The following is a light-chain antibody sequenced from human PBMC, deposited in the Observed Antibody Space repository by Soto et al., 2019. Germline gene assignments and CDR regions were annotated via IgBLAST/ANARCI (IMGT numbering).Light chain of an antibody. V-gene: IGKV3-15*01. CDR2: AAS. CDR3: QQYADWPKP. CDR1: QSVSSN. Sequence: ERVVKQTPASLSVSPGARATLSCRASQSVSSNLAWYQQKSGQAPSLLIYAASTGAAGVPARFSGSGSGTEFTLTTPSLQSEDIAVYFWQQYADWPKPSGQGTK. J-gene: IGKJ1*01.